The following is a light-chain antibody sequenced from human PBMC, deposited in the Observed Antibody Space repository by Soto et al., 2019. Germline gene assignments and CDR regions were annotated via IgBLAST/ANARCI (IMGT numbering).Light chain of an antibody. CDR2: DAS. J-gene: IGKJ1*01. CDR3: QQYNNYRT. V-gene: IGKV1-5*01. Sequence: DIQMTQSPSTLSASVGDRVTITCRASQSISSWLAWYQQKPGKAPDLLIYDASNLESGVPSRFSGSGSGTEFTLTINSLQPDDFATYYCQQYNNYRTFGQGTKVEIK. CDR1: QSISSW.